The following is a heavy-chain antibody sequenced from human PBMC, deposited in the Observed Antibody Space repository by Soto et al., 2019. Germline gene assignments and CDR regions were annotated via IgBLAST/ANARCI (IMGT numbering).Heavy chain of an antibody. Sequence: GGSLRLSCAASGFTFSSYGMHWVRQAPGKGLEWVAVISYDGSNKYYADSVKGRFTISRDNSKNTLYLQMNSLRAEDTAVYYCAKDRGFLEWLVSTDQFYYYYGMDVWGQGTTVTVSS. J-gene: IGHJ6*02. CDR1: GFTFSSYG. V-gene: IGHV3-30*18. CDR2: ISYDGSNK. CDR3: AKDRGFLEWLVSTDQFYYYYGMDV. D-gene: IGHD3-3*01.